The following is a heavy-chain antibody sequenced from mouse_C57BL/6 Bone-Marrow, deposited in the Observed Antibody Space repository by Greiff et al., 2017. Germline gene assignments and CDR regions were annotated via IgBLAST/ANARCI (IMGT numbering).Heavy chain of an antibody. Sequence: QVQLQQPGAELVKPGASVKLSCKASGYTFTSYRMHWVKQRPGQGLEWIGMIHPNSGSTNYNEKFKSKATLTVDKSSSTAYMQLSSLTSEDSAVYYCAERLRRWSWFAYWGQGTLVTVSA. V-gene: IGHV1-64*01. CDR3: AERLRRWSWFAY. J-gene: IGHJ3*01. CDR2: IHPNSGST. CDR1: GYTFTSYR. D-gene: IGHD2-4*01.